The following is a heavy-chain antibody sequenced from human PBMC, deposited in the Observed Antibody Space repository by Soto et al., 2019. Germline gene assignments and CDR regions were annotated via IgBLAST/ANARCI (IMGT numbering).Heavy chain of an antibody. CDR1: GLTFSNYG. V-gene: IGHV3-23*01. CDR2: ISDSGGST. Sequence: EVQLLESGGGLVQPGGSLRLSCAASGLTFSNYGMTWVRQAPGKGLEWVSVISDSGGSTYYADSVKGRFTISRDNSKNTVYLRMKSLRAEDTAVYYCANGRDGDNYDYWGQGTLVTVSS. CDR3: ANGRDGDNYDY. J-gene: IGHJ4*02. D-gene: IGHD5-12*01.